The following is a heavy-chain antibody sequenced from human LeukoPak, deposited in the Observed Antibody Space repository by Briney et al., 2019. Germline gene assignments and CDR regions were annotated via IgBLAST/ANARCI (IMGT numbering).Heavy chain of an antibody. CDR3: ARGGDYGDLRYFDY. CDR2: IYYRGST. Sequence: SETLSLTCTVSGGSISAYYWSWIRQPPGKGLEWIGYIYYRGSTNYNPSLKSRVTFSVDTSKNQFSLKLNSVTAADTAVYYCARGGDYGDLRYFDYWGQGTLVTVSS. D-gene: IGHD4-17*01. V-gene: IGHV4-59*01. J-gene: IGHJ4*02. CDR1: GGSISAYY.